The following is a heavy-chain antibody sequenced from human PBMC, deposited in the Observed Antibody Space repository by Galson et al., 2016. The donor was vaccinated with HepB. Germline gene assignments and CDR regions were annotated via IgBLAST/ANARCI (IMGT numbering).Heavy chain of an antibody. CDR1: GFTFSTYS. CDR2: ISITSGYK. CDR3: ARPPEGDRRYFDL. J-gene: IGHJ2*01. Sequence: SLRLSCAASGFTFSTYSMNWVRQAPGKGLEWVSFISITSGYKYYADSLKGRVTISRDNAKNSLYLRMNSLRAEDTAVYYCARPPEGDRRYFDLWGRGPLVTVSS. D-gene: IGHD3-16*01. V-gene: IGHV3-21*01.